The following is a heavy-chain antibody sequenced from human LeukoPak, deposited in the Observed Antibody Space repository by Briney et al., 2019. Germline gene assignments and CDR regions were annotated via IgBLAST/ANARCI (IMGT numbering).Heavy chain of an antibody. J-gene: IGHJ5*02. V-gene: IGHV3-21*01. CDR3: ARDPSGYSSSWYMWFDP. CDR1: GFTFSNYY. CDR2: ISSSSSYI. D-gene: IGHD6-13*01. Sequence: PGGSLRLSCAASGFTFSNYYLSWIRQAPGKGLEWVSSISSSSSYIYYADSVKGRFAISRDNAKNSLYLQMNSLRAEDTAVYYCARDPSGYSSSWYMWFDPWGQGTLVTVSS.